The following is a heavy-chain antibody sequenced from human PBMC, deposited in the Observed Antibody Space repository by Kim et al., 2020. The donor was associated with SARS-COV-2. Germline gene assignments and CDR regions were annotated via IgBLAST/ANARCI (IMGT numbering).Heavy chain of an antibody. V-gene: IGHV4-39*01. J-gene: IGHJ6*02. Sequence: LKSRVTISVDTSKNQFSLKLSSVTAADTAVYYCASQRRNYYYYYYGMDVWGQGTTVTVSS. CDR3: ASQRRNYYYYYYGMDV. D-gene: IGHD1-7*01.